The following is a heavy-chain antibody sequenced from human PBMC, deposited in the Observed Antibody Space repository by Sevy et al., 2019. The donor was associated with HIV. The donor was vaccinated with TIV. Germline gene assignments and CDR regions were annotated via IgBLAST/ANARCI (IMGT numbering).Heavy chain of an antibody. CDR2: IYYSGST. V-gene: IGHV4-31*03. Sequence: SETLSLTCTVSGGSISSGGYYWSWIRQHPGKGLEWIGYIYYSGSTYSNPSLKSRVTISVDTFKNQFSLKLSSVTAADTAVYYCARDAPIRGIWGQGTMVTVSS. J-gene: IGHJ3*02. D-gene: IGHD3-3*01. CDR3: ARDAPIRGI. CDR1: GGSISSGGYY.